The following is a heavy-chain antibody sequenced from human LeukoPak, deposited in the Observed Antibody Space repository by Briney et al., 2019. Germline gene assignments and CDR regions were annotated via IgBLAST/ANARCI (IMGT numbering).Heavy chain of an antibody. V-gene: IGHV3-30*03. CDR3: TRDTFGGDDF. CDR2: ISYDGSTK. D-gene: IGHD3-16*01. J-gene: IGHJ4*02. CDR1: GFTFSSYG. Sequence: GRSLRLSCAASGFTFSSYGMHWVRQAPGKGLEWVAVISYDGSTKYYADSVKGRFTISRDNSKNTLYLQMNSLRAEDTAVYYCTRDTFGGDDFWGQGTLVTVSS.